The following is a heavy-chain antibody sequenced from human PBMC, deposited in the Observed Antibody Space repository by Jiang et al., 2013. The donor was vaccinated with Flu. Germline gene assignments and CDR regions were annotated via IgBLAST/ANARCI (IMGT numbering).Heavy chain of an antibody. CDR3: ARDHESGAIDY. CDR1: GFSVSTKY. V-gene: IGHV3-66*01. D-gene: IGHD6-25*01. Sequence: VQLVESGGGLVQPGGSLRLSCVVSGFSVSTKYMSWVRQGPGKGLEWVAVIFSGGSTYYADAVKGRFTISRDNSKNTLYLQMSSLRVEDTAVYYCARDHESGAIDYWAEGTLGHRLL. CDR2: IFSGGST. J-gene: IGHJ4*02.